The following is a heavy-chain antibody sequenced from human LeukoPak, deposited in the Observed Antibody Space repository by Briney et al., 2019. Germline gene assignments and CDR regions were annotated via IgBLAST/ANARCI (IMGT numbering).Heavy chain of an antibody. V-gene: IGHV3-23*01. CDR3: AKGSSWGGRYYFDY. D-gene: IGHD3-16*01. Sequence: GGSLRLSCAASAFTFSSYAMNWVPQAPGRGLEWVSAISGSGGSTHYADSVKGRFTISRDNSKNTLYLQMYSLRAEDTAVYYCAKGSSWGGRYYFDYWGQGTLVTVSS. CDR2: ISGSGGST. CDR1: AFTFSSYA. J-gene: IGHJ4*02.